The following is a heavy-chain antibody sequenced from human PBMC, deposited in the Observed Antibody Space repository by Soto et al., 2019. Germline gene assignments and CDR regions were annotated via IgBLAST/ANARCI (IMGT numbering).Heavy chain of an antibody. CDR2: ITSSGSTL. V-gene: IGHV3-48*03. CDR1: GLTFSNYE. Sequence: EVQLVESGGGLVQPGGSLRLSCAASGLTFSNYEMHWVRQAPGKGLEWVSYITSSGSTLYYADSVKGRFTVSRDNAKNSVFLQMNSLRAEDTAVYYCARRRRDYYQGMDVWGQGTTVTVSS. CDR3: ARRRRDYYQGMDV. J-gene: IGHJ6*02. D-gene: IGHD3-22*01.